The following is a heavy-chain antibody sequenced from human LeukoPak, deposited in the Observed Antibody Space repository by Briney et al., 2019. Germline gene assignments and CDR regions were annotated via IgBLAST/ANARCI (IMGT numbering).Heavy chain of an antibody. Sequence: GGSLRLSCAASGFTFSSYGMHWVRQAPGKGLEWVAVISYDGSNKYYADSVKGRFTISRDNSKNTLYLQMNSLRAEDTAVYYCARDLSLLGIDYWGQGTLVTVSS. CDR1: GFTFSSYG. V-gene: IGHV3-30*03. D-gene: IGHD7-27*01. CDR3: ARDLSLLGIDY. CDR2: ISYDGSNK. J-gene: IGHJ4*02.